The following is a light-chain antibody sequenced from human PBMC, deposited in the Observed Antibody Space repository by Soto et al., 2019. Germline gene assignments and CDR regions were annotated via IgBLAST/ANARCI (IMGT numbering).Light chain of an antibody. J-gene: IGKJ4*01. CDR3: QQADSFPLT. Sequence: MTQSPATLSVSPGERATLSCIASQSVSSNLAWYQQKPGKAPKLLIYGASTLESGVPSRFSGRGSGTDFTLTISSLQPEDFATYFCQQADSFPLTFGGGTKVDI. V-gene: IGKV1-12*01. CDR2: GAS. CDR1: QSVSSN.